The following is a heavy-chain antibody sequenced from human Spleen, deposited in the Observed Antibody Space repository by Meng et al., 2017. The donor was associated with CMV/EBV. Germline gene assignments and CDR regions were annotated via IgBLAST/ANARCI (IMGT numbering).Heavy chain of an antibody. V-gene: IGHV3-72*01. J-gene: IGHJ4*02. CDR2: SRNKANRYTT. CDR3: VRGYNSFDS. D-gene: IGHD1-1*01. Sequence: GGSLRLSCAASGFSLRSYSVNWVRQTPGKGLEWVGRSRNKANRYTTEYAASVKGRFTVSRDESKNSLYLQMNSLKTEDTAVYYCVRGYNSFDSWGQGTLVTVSS. CDR1: GFSLRSYS.